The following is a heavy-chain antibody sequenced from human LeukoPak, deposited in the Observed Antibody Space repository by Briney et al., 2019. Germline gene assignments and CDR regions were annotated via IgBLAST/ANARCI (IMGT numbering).Heavy chain of an antibody. CDR2: ISSSGSTI. D-gene: IGHD3-10*01. CDR1: GFTFSSYE. J-gene: IGHJ6*04. CDR3: ARIGFRDYYYYYGMDV. Sequence: GGSLRLSCAASGFTFSSYEMNWVRQAPGKGLEWVSYISSSGSTIYYADSVKGRFTISRDNAKNSLYLQMNNLRAEDTAVYYCARIGFRDYYYYYGMDVWGKGTTVTVSS. V-gene: IGHV3-48*03.